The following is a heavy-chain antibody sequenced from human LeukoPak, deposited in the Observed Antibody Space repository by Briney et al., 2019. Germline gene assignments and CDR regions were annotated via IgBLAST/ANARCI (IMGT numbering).Heavy chain of an antibody. J-gene: IGHJ6*03. Sequence: PSETLSLTCTVSGGSISSYYWSWIRQPPGKGLEWIGYIYYSGSTNYNPSLKSRVTISVDTSKNQFSLKLSSVTAADTAVYYCARVVTIFGVGRYYYYYYMDVWGKGITVTVSS. CDR1: GGSISSYY. CDR2: IYYSGST. D-gene: IGHD3-3*01. V-gene: IGHV4-59*01. CDR3: ARVVTIFGVGRYYYYYYMDV.